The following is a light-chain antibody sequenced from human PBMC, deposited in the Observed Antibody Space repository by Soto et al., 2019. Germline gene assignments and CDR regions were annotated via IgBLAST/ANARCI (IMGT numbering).Light chain of an antibody. CDR3: QQANSFPIT. V-gene: IGKV1-12*01. CDR1: QDISSW. Sequence: DIQMTQSPSSVSASVGDRVTITCRSSQDISSWLAWYQQKPGKAPKLLIYAASSLQSGVPSRFSGSGSGTDFTLPLSSLQPEDFATYYCQQANSFPITFGQGTRLEIK. CDR2: AAS. J-gene: IGKJ5*01.